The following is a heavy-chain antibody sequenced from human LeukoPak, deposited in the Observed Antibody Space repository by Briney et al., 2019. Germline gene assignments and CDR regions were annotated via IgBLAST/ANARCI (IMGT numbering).Heavy chain of an antibody. D-gene: IGHD3-22*01. CDR3: ARGSGYYYGDFDY. J-gene: IGHJ4*02. Sequence: SETLSLTCTVSGGSISSSSYYWGWIRQPPGKGLEWIGSIYYSGSTYYNPSLKSRVTISVDTSKNQFSLKLSSVTAADTAVYYCARGSGYYYGDFDYWGQGTRVTVSS. CDR1: GGSISSSSYY. V-gene: IGHV4-39*07. CDR2: IYYSGST.